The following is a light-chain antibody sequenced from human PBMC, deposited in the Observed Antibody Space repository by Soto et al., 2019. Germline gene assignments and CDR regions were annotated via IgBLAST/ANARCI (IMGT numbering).Light chain of an antibody. CDR1: ESISLW. CDR3: QHYNSFPYT. J-gene: IGKJ2*01. CDR2: KAS. V-gene: IGKV1-5*03. Sequence: DIPMTQSPSTLSASVGDRVTITCRASESISLWLAWFQQKPGKAPKLLIYKASTLASEVPSRFSGSGSGTEFTLTIRSLQPDDFAIYYCQHYNSFPYTFGQGTKVDI.